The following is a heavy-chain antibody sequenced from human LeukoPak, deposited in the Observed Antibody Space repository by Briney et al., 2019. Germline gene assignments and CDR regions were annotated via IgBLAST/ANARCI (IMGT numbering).Heavy chain of an antibody. J-gene: IGHJ4*02. CDR3: AAWTDRGYNF. D-gene: IGHD5-24*01. Sequence: GGSLRLSCAASGFSFSSSWMNWVRQAPGKGLQWVGNINPEGSQTRFVDSVMGRFTMSKDNAKNALYLQMNNLRVEDTSVFYCAAWTDRGYNFWGQGTVVTVSS. CDR2: INPEGSQT. V-gene: IGHV3-7*01. CDR1: GFSFSSSW.